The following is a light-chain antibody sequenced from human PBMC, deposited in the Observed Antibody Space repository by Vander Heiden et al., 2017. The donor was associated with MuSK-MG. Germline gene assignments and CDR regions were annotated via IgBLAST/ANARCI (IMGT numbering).Light chain of an antibody. V-gene: IGKV1-39*01. CDR2: AAS. CDR3: QQSYSTPYT. J-gene: IGKJ2*01. CDR1: QSISSY. Sequence: DIQMTQSPSSLSASVGDRVTITCRASQSISSYLNWYQQKPGKAPELLIYAASSLQSGVPSRFSGSGSGTDFTLTIIRLQPADFATYYCQQSYSTPYTFGQGTKLEIK.